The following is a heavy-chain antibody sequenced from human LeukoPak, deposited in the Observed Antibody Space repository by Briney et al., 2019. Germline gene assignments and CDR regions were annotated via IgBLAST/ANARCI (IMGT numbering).Heavy chain of an antibody. CDR3: ARAPVATPSEFDY. D-gene: IGHD5-12*01. J-gene: IGHJ4*02. CDR1: GDSISSGGYY. Sequence: SQTLSLTCTVSGDSISSGGYYWSWIRQHPGKGLEWIGYISYSGNAYYNPSLKSRAAISADTPKNQFSLKLSSTTAADTAVYYCARAPVATPSEFDYWGQGTLVTVSS. V-gene: IGHV4-31*03. CDR2: ISYSGNA.